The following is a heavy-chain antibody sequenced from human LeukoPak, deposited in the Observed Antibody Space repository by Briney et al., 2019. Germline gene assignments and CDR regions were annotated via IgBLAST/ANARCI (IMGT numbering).Heavy chain of an antibody. CDR2: IYSGGST. V-gene: IGHV3-66*01. CDR3: ARSYSNHLFGMDV. J-gene: IGHJ6*02. Sequence: GGSLRLSCVASGCIVSRDDMTWVRQAPGKGLQWVSVIYSGGSTYYADSVKGRVAISRDDSKNTVFLQMSSVRAEDTAVYYCARSYSNHLFGMDVWGQGTTVTVTS. CDR1: GCIVSRDD. D-gene: IGHD4-11*01.